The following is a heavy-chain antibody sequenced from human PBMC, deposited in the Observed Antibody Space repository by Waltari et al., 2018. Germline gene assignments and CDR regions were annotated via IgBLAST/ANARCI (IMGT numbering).Heavy chain of an antibody. CDR1: GGSISSSSYY. D-gene: IGHD2-2*01. CDR3: ARIVVPAYYYYYMDV. V-gene: IGHV4-39*07. CDR2: IYYCGST. J-gene: IGHJ6*03. Sequence: QLQLQESGPGLVKPSETLSLTCTVSGGSISSSSYYWGWIRQPPGKGLEWIGNIYYCGSTYYNPSLKSRVTISVDTSKNQFSLKLSSVTAADTAVYYCARIVVPAYYYYYMDVWGKGTTVTISS.